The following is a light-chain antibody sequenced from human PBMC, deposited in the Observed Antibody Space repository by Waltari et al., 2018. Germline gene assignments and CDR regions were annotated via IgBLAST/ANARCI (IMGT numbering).Light chain of an antibody. Sequence: QSVLTQPPSASGTPGQRVTISCSGSSSNIGSNYVYWYQQLPGTAPKLRIYRNNQQPSGVPDRFSGSKSGTSASLAISGLRSEDEADYYCAAWDDSLSGFYVFGTGTKVTVL. V-gene: IGLV1-47*01. CDR2: RNN. CDR1: SSNIGSNY. J-gene: IGLJ1*01. CDR3: AAWDDSLSGFYV.